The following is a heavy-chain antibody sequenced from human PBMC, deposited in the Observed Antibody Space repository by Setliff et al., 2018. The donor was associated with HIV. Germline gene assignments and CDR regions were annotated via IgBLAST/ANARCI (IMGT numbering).Heavy chain of an antibody. V-gene: IGHV3-11*04. Sequence: PGGSLRLSCAASGFTFSDYYMSWIRQAPGKGLELLSYISVSGTDIKYADPVKGRFTISRDNAKSSLYLQMNSLRAEDTAIYYCARDRERWLQSRLFDPWGQGTLVTVSS. CDR1: GFTFSDYY. CDR2: ISVSGTDI. D-gene: IGHD4-4*01. J-gene: IGHJ5*02. CDR3: ARDRERWLQSRLFDP.